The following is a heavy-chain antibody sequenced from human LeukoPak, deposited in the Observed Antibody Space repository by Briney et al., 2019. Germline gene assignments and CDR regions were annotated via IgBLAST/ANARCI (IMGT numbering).Heavy chain of an antibody. V-gene: IGHV4-31*03. CDR2: SYNNGST. J-gene: IGHJ4*02. CDR3: ARVRKMAFDY. CDR1: GGSISSGGYY. Sequence: KSSETLSLTCTVSGGSISSGGYYWSWIRQHAGKGLEWIGCSYNNGSTYYKPSLRSRVTISVDTSKNQFSLKVRSVTAADTAVYYCARVRKMAFDYWGQGTPVTVSS.